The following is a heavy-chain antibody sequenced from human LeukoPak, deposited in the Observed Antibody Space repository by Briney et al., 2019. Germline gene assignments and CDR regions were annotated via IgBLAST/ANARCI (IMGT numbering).Heavy chain of an antibody. D-gene: IGHD4-23*01. CDR3: VRGATAVTRHLDY. Sequence: GGSLRLSCAASGFSFSSYEMNWVRQAPGKGLEWVSYISSSGSTIDYADSAKGRFTISRDNAKNSLYLQMNSLRPEDTAVYYCVRGATAVTRHLDYWGQGTLVTVSS. J-gene: IGHJ4*02. CDR2: ISSSGSTI. V-gene: IGHV3-48*03. CDR1: GFSFSSYE.